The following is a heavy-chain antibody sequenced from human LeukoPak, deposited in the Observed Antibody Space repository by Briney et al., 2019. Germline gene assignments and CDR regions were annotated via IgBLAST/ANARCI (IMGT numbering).Heavy chain of an antibody. Sequence: GGSLRLSCAASGXTFSSYSMNWVRQAPGKGQEWVSYISSSSSIIKYADSVKGRFTISRDNAKNSLYLQMNSLRDEDTAVYYCARSMDWSSYFDYWGQGTLVTVSS. J-gene: IGHJ4*02. CDR3: ARSMDWSSYFDY. CDR2: ISSSSSII. CDR1: GXTFSSYS. V-gene: IGHV3-48*02. D-gene: IGHD3/OR15-3a*01.